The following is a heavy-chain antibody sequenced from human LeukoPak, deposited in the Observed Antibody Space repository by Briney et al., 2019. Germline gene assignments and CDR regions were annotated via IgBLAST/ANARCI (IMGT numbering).Heavy chain of an antibody. CDR1: GSTVSSNY. V-gene: IGHV3-66*01. J-gene: IGHJ4*02. D-gene: IGHD3-22*01. Sequence: GGSLRLSCAASGSTVSSNYMSWVRQAPGKGLEWVSVIYSGGSTYYADSVKGRFTISRDNSKNTLYLQMNSLRAEDTAVYYCARDTYYDSSGYYYSDYWGQGTLVTVSS. CDR2: IYSGGST. CDR3: ARDTYYDSSGYYYSDY.